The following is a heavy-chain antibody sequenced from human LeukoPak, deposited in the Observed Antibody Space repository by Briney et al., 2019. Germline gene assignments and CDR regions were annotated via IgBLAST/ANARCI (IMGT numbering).Heavy chain of an antibody. V-gene: IGHV4-34*01. Sequence: PSETLSLTCAVSGGSFSGYYWTWIRQPPGKGLEWIGEINHSGSANYNPSLKSRVTISLDTSKNQFSLKLSSVTAADTAVYYCARFYDSSGYYYYGMDVWGQGTTVTVSS. CDR1: GGSFSGYY. CDR2: INHSGSA. J-gene: IGHJ6*02. D-gene: IGHD3-22*01. CDR3: ARFYDSSGYYYYGMDV.